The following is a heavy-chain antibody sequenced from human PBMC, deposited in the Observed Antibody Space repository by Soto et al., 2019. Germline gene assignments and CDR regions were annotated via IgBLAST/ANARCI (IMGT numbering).Heavy chain of an antibody. Sequence: GESLKISCKGSGYTFANYWIGWVRQMPGKGLEWMGVIYPGDSDTRYSPSFQGQVTISADKSISTAYLQWSSLRASDTAMYYCARRVTGSETSANYSSYMDVWAKGPRSPSP. D-gene: IGHD3-9*01. CDR2: IYPGDSDT. V-gene: IGHV5-51*01. CDR1: GYTFANYW. J-gene: IGHJ6*03. CDR3: ARRVTGSETSANYSSYMDV.